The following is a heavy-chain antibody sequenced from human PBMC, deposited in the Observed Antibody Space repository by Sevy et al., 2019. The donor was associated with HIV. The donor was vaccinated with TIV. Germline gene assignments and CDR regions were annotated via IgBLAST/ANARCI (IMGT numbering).Heavy chain of an antibody. Sequence: ETLSLTCTVSGASIRDSSYYWAWIRQPPGKGLEWIGNIYSYGETYYNSSLKSQVTISVDTSKNQFSLSLTSVTAADTAIYFCARSMEQQLDAFDIWGQGTMVTVSS. CDR3: ARSMEQQLDAFDI. CDR1: GASIRDSSYY. V-gene: IGHV4-39*01. J-gene: IGHJ3*02. CDR2: IYSYGET. D-gene: IGHD6-13*01.